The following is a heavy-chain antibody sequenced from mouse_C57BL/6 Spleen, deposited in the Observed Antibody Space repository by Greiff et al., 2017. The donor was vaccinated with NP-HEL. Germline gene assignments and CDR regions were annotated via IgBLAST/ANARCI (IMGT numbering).Heavy chain of an antibody. J-gene: IGHJ1*03. CDR3: ARRWLLPYWYFDV. D-gene: IGHD2-3*01. CDR2: ISNGGGST. V-gene: IGHV5-12*01. CDR1: GFTFSDYY. Sequence: EVMLVESGGGLVQPGGSLKLSCAASGFTFSDYYMYWVRQTPEKRLEWVAYISNGGGSTYYPDTVKGRFTISRDNAKNTLYLQMSRLKSEDTAMYYCARRWLLPYWYFDVWGTGTTVTVSS.